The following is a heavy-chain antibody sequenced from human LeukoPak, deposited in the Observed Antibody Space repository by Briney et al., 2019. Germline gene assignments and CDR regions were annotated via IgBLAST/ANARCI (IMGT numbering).Heavy chain of an antibody. CDR3: ARSRPGSSDY. Sequence: PSETLSLTCTVSGGSISSYYWSWIRQPPGKGLGWIGYIYYSGSTNYNPSLKSRVTISVDTSKNQFSLKLSSVTAADTAVYYCARSRPGSSDYWGQGALVTVSS. V-gene: IGHV4-59*01. J-gene: IGHJ4*02. D-gene: IGHD7-27*01. CDR1: GGSISSYY. CDR2: IYYSGST.